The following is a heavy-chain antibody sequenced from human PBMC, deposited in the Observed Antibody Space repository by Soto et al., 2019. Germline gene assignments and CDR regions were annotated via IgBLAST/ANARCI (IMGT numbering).Heavy chain of an antibody. D-gene: IGHD6-6*01. Sequence: EVQLVESGGGLVQPGGYLRLSCAASGFTFSSYSMTWIRQAPGKGLEWVSYISSSSSTIYYADSVKGQFTISRDDAKNSVNLQMNSLKDEDTAVYYCAMPEYSRSSYCMDVWSQGTTGTVSS. CDR1: GFTFSSYS. V-gene: IGHV3-48*02. J-gene: IGHJ6*02. CDR3: AMPEYSRSSYCMDV. CDR2: ISSSSSTI.